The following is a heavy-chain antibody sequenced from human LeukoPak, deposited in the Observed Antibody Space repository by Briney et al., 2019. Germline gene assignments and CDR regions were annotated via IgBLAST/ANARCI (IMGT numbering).Heavy chain of an antibody. D-gene: IGHD4-17*01. J-gene: IGHJ6*03. V-gene: IGHV3-30*09. CDR3: ARSYGDYKYYYYMDV. CDR1: GFTFSSYA. Sequence: PGGSLRLSCAASGFTFSSYAMHWVRQAPGKGLEWVAVISYDGSNKYYADSVKGRFAISRDNSKNTLYPQMNSLRAEDTAVYYCARSYGDYKYYYYMDVWGKGTTVTVSS. CDR2: ISYDGSNK.